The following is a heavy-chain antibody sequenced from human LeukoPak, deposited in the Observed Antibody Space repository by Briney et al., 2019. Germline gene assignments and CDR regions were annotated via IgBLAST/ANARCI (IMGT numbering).Heavy chain of an antibody. CDR1: GFTLNRYW. CDR3: AKVGDTHIVVVTAIY. Sequence: GGSLRLSCAASGFTLNRYWMSWVRQAPGKGLEWVANINEDGGERHYVDSVKGRFTISRDNSKNTLYLQMNSLRAEDTAVYYCAKVGDTHIVVVTAIYWGQGTMVTVSS. V-gene: IGHV3-7*03. CDR2: INEDGGER. D-gene: IGHD2-21*02. J-gene: IGHJ3*01.